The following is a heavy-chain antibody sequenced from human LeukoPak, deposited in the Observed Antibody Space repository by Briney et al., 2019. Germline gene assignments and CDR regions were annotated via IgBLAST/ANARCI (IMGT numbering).Heavy chain of an antibody. CDR3: ASFKGDYDYFDY. CDR1: GGSISSSSYY. J-gene: IGHJ4*02. V-gene: IGHV4-39*01. CDR2: IYYSGST. Sequence: SETLSLTCTVSGGSISSSSYYWGWIRQPPGKGLEWIGCIYYSGSTYYNPSLKSRVTISVDTSKNQFSLKLSSVTAADTAVYYCASFKGDYDYFDYWGQGTLVTVSS. D-gene: IGHD4/OR15-4a*01.